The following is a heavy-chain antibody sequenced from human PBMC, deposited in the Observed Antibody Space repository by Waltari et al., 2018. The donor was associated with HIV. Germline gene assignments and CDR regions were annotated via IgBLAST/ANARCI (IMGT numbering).Heavy chain of an antibody. V-gene: IGHV1-18*01. CDR1: GYTFTRYG. CDR3: ARDGECGGDCYWCYYYGMEV. D-gene: IGHD2-21*02. Sequence: QVQLVQSGAEVKKTGASVKVSCKASGYTFTRYGISWVRQAPGQGIEWMGWTIAYNSRRNDGQKLWGRVTRTSDTSTSTAYVELRSLRSDDPAVYYGARDGECGGDCYWCYYYGMEVWGQGTTVTVSS. J-gene: IGHJ6*02. CDR2: TIAYNSRR.